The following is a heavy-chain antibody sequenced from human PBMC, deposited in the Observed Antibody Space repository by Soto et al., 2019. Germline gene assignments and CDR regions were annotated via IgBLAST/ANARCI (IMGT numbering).Heavy chain of an antibody. CDR3: AGRDSGGFYRFVDS. CDR1: GGSLSTNT. V-gene: IGHV1-69*06. CDR2: TGSGTGPG. D-gene: IGHD2-15*01. J-gene: IGHJ4*02. Sequence: QVQLVQSGTEVKKPGSSVKVSCKASGGSLSTNTISWVRQAPGQGLEWMGGTGSGTGPGNHAQKFQGRLTVTADKSTSTVYMELTKLSSEDTAVDYCAGRDSGGFYRFVDSWGQGTLVPVSS.